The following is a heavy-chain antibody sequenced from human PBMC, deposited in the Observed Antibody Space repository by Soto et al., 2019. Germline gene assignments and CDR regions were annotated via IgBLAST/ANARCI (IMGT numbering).Heavy chain of an antibody. D-gene: IGHD1-7*01. Sequence: GESLKISCRGSGYRFSTYRIMWERQMPGKGLKWMGTIDPIDSYTNYSPSFQGLVTISRDEFVTTAYLPWSSLRASDTAMLYRASRRLELRSEYHNGMDVWGQGTRVTVSS. V-gene: IGHV5-10-1*01. CDR3: ASRRLELRSEYHNGMDV. CDR1: GYRFSTYR. CDR2: IDPIDSYT. J-gene: IGHJ6*02.